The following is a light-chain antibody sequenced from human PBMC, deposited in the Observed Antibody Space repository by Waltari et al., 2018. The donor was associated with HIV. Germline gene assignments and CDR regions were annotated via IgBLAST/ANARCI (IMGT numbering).Light chain of an antibody. V-gene: IGLV2-11*01. CDR1: ASDVGGYHY. J-gene: IGLJ1*01. Sequence: QSALTQPRSVSGSPGQSVTISCTGSASDVGGYHYVSCYQQHPGKAPKLLIYDVNKRPSGVPDRFSSSKSGNTASLTISGLQTEDEADYYCCSYAGSSYVFGTETKVTVL. CDR2: DVN. CDR3: CSYAGSSYV.